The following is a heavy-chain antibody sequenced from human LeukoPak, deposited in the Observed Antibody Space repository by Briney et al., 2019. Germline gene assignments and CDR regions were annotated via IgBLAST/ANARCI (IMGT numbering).Heavy chain of an antibody. V-gene: IGHV3-23*01. CDR2: ISGSGGST. Sequence: GGSLRLSCAASGFTFSSYAMSWVRQAPGKGLEWVSAISGSGGSTYYADSVKGRFTISRDNSKNTLYLQMNSLRAEHTAVYYFAKVNGSSWFDYWGQGTLVTVSS. CDR1: GFTFSSYA. CDR3: AKVNGSSWFDY. D-gene: IGHD3-10*01. J-gene: IGHJ4*02.